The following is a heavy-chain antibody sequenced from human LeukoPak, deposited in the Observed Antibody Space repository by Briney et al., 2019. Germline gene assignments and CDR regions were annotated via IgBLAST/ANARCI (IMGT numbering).Heavy chain of an antibody. CDR2: IYYTGST. CDR1: GGSISSTTYY. J-gene: IGHJ4*02. CDR3: ARHSYDILTGYPPMYFDY. D-gene: IGHD3-9*01. V-gene: IGHV4-39*01. Sequence: SETLSLTCTVSGGSISSTTYYWGWIRQPPGKGLEWIGTIYYTGSTYYNPSLKSRVTISVDTSKNQFSLKLSSVTAADTAVYYCARHSYDILTGYPPMYFDYWGQGTLVTVSS.